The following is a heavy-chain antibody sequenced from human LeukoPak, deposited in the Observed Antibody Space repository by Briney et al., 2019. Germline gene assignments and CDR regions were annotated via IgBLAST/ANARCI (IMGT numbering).Heavy chain of an antibody. D-gene: IGHD6-13*01. J-gene: IGHJ5*02. V-gene: IGHV3-48*01. CDR3: ARSRIAGPRLNWFDP. Sequence: GGSLRLSCAASGFTFSSYAMHWVRQAPGKGLEWVSYISSSSTIYYADSVKGRFTISRDNAKNSLYLQMNSLRAEDTAVYYCARSRIAGPRLNWFDPWGQGTLVTVSS. CDR2: ISSSSTI. CDR1: GFTFSSYA.